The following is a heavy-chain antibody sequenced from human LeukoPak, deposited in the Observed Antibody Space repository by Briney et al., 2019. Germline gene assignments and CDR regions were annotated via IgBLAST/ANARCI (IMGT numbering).Heavy chain of an antibody. CDR3: ARGSSYSANYYYYYMDV. Sequence: SVKVSCKASGYTFTSYAISWVRQAPGQGLEWMGGIIPIFGTANYAQKFQGRVTITADKSTSTAYMELSSLRSEDTAVYYCARGSSYSANYYYYYMDVWGKGTTVTVSS. V-gene: IGHV1-69*06. D-gene: IGHD2-21*01. J-gene: IGHJ6*03. CDR1: GYTFTSYA. CDR2: IIPIFGTA.